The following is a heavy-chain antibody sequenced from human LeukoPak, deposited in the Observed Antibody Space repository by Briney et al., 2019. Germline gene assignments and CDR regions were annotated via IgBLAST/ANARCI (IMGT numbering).Heavy chain of an antibody. CDR3: ARDGPRIAALGEDFDY. Sequence: ASVKVSCKASGYTFTSYYMHWVRQAPGQGLEWMGIINPSGGSTSYAQKFQGRVTMTRDTSTSSVYMELSSLRSEDTAVYYCARDGPRIAALGEDFDYWGQGTLVTVSS. J-gene: IGHJ4*02. CDR2: INPSGGST. D-gene: IGHD6-6*01. CDR1: GYTFTSYY. V-gene: IGHV1-46*01.